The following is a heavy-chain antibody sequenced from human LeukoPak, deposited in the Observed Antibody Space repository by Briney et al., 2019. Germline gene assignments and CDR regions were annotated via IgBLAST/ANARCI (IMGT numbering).Heavy chain of an antibody. D-gene: IGHD4-11*01. CDR3: AKDLAVTTYYYYYGMDV. Sequence: QTLSLTCAVSGGSISSGGYSWSWIRQPPGKGLEWIGYIYHSGSTYYNPSLKSRVTMSVHTSKNQFSLNLSSVTAADTAVYYCAKDLAVTTYYYYYGMDVWGQGTTVTVSS. CDR1: GGSISSGGYS. J-gene: IGHJ6*02. V-gene: IGHV4-30-2*01. CDR2: IYHSGST.